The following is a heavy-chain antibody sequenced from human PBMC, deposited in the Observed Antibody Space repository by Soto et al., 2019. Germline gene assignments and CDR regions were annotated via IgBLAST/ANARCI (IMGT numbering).Heavy chain of an antibody. Sequence: QLQLQESVSGLVTPSQTLSLTCTVSGVSISSGDYSWSWIRQTPGKGLEWIGYIYHDGRTLYNPSLKSRVTIPLDRSKNQFSLKLTSVTSADTAVYYCAHDYGSGSYRFDYWGQGTLVTVSS. J-gene: IGHJ4*02. D-gene: IGHD3-10*01. CDR1: GVSISSGDYS. V-gene: IGHV4-30-2*01. CDR3: AHDYGSGSYRFDY. CDR2: IYHDGRT.